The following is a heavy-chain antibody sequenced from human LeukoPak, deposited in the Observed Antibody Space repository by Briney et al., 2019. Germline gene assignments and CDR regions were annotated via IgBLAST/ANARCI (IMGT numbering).Heavy chain of an antibody. J-gene: IGHJ5*02. CDR1: GGSFSGYY. V-gene: IGHV4-59*01. CDR2: IYYSGST. CDR3: AREPLRAESRWFDP. Sequence: PSETLSLTCAVYGGSFSGYYWGWIRQPPGKGLEWIGYIYYSGSTNYNPSLKSRVTISVDTSKNQFSLKLSPVTAADTAVYYCAREPLRAESRWFDPWGQGSLVTVSS. D-gene: IGHD1-26*01.